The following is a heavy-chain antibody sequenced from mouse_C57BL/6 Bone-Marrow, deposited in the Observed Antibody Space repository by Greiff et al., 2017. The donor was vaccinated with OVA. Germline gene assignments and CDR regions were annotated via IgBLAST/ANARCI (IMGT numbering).Heavy chain of an antibody. CDR1: GYTFTSYW. CDR3: AREGYYGSSFDY. V-gene: IGHV1-72*01. CDR2: IDPNSGGT. J-gene: IGHJ2*01. Sequence: QVQLKQPGAELVKPGASVKLSCKASGYTFTSYWMHWVKQRPGRGLEWIGRIDPNSGGTKYNEKFKSKATLTVDKPSSTAYMQLNSLTSEDSAVYDCAREGYYGSSFDYWGQGTTLTVAS. D-gene: IGHD1-1*01.